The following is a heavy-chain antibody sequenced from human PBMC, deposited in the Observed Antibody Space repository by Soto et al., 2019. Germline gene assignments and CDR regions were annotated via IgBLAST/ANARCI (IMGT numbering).Heavy chain of an antibody. V-gene: IGHV3-66*01. CDR3: ATGGMGLTLYSDSHGMDV. CDR2: MFYGGST. J-gene: IGHJ6*04. CDR1: GFTVSTNY. Sequence: EVQLVESGGGLVQPGGSLRLSCAASGFTVSTNYMTWVRQAPGKGLEWVSVMFYGGSTYYAASVKGRFTISRDDSKNAVCRQMSRLRAVESGVDDCATGGMGLTLYSDSHGMDVWGEGTTVTVSS. D-gene: IGHD2-15*01.